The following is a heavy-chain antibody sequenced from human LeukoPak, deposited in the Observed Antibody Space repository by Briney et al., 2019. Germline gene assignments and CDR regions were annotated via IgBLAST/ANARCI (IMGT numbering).Heavy chain of an antibody. Sequence: PGGSERLLCAASGFSDSSNYMSWVRQAPGKGLEWVAIIWYNGSKEYYAESVKGRFTISRDNSKNTLSLQMSSLRAEDTAVYYCARDPYDSGDGYFDYWGQGTLVTVSS. D-gene: IGHD3-10*01. CDR3: ARDPYDSGDGYFDY. J-gene: IGHJ4*02. CDR2: IWYNGSKE. CDR1: GFSDSSNY. V-gene: IGHV3-33*08.